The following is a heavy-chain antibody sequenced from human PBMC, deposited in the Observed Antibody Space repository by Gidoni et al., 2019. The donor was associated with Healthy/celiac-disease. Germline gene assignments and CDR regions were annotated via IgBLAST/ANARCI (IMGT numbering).Heavy chain of an antibody. D-gene: IGHD2-21*01. V-gene: IGHV1-18*01. CDR1: GYTFTSYV. Sequence: VQLVQSGAAVKKPGASVKVSCKSSGYTFTSYVISWVRQAPGQGLEWMGWISAYNGNTNYARKLQGRVTMTTDTSTSTAYMERRSLRSDDTAVYYCASITYGGGEANYWVQGTLVTVSS. J-gene: IGHJ4*02. CDR2: ISAYNGNT. CDR3: ASITYGGGEANY.